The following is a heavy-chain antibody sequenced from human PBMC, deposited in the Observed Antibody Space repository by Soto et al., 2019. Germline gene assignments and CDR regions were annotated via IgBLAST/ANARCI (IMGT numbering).Heavy chain of an antibody. CDR2: IYYSGST. Sequence: LSLTCTVSGGSIISGGYYWSWIRQQPGKGLEWIGYIYYSGSTYYKPSLESRVTISVDTSKNQFSLKLNSVTAADTAVYYCARGSTTEKVDSWGQGILVTVSS. CDR3: ARGSTTEKVDS. CDR1: GGSIISGGYY. J-gene: IGHJ4*02. V-gene: IGHV4-31*03.